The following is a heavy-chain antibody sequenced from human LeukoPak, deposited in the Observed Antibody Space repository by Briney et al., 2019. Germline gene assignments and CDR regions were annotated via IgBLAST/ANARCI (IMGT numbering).Heavy chain of an antibody. CDR2: IRYDGSNK. D-gene: IGHD1-26*01. Sequence: SGGSLRLSCAASGFTFSSYGMHWVRQAPGKGLEWVAFIRYDGSNKYYADSVKGRFTISRDNSKNTLYLQMNSLRAEDTAVYYCAKGWELLLVWRAFDIWGQGTMVTVSS. J-gene: IGHJ3*02. CDR3: AKGWELLLVWRAFDI. CDR1: GFTFSSYG. V-gene: IGHV3-30*02.